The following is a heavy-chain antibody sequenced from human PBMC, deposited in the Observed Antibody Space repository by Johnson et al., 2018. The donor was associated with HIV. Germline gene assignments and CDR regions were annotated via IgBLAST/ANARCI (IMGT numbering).Heavy chain of an antibody. Sequence: VQLVESGGGVVRPGGSLRLSCAASGFTFDDYGMSWVRQAPGKGLEWVSGINTDGTNSAFADFLKGRSTISRDNAKSTLYLQMNSLRAEDTAVYYCTRVSLPPSYAFDFWGQGTMVTVSS. CDR2: INTDGTNS. V-gene: IGHV3-20*04. CDR3: TRVSLPPSYAFDF. J-gene: IGHJ3*01. CDR1: GFTFDDYG.